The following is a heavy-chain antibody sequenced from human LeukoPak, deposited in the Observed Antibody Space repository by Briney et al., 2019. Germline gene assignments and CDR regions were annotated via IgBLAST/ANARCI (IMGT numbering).Heavy chain of an antibody. Sequence: SETLSLTCTVSGGSISSYYWSWIRQPPGKGLEWVGYIYYSGSTNYNPSLKSRVTISVDTSKNQFSLKLSSVTAADTAVYYCARNFRIAARPRGAFDIWGQGTMVTVSS. J-gene: IGHJ3*02. CDR1: GGSISSYY. D-gene: IGHD6-6*01. CDR2: IYYSGST. CDR3: ARNFRIAARPRGAFDI. V-gene: IGHV4-59*12.